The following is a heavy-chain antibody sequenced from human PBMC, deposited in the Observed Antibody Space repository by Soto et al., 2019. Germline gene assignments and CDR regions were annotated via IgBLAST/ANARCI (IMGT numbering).Heavy chain of an antibody. CDR2: IYHSGST. CDR3: AGSPASSMFDY. D-gene: IGHD3-10*01. V-gene: IGHV4-4*02. J-gene: IGHJ4*02. Sequence: SETLSLTCAVSGGSISSSNWWSWVRQPPGKGLEWIGEIYHSGSTNYNPSLKSRVTISVDKSKNQFSLKLTSVTAADTAMYYCAGSPASSMFDYWGPGSPVTVSS. CDR1: GGSISSSNW.